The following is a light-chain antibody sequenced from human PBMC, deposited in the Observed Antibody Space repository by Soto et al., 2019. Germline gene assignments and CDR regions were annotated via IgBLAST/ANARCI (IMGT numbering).Light chain of an antibody. CDR2: GNS. V-gene: IGLV1-40*01. CDR1: SSNIGAGYD. J-gene: IGLJ2*01. Sequence: QSVLTQPPSVSGAPGQRVTISCTGSSSNIGAGYDVHWYQQLPGTAPKLLIYGNSNRPSGVPDRFSGSKSGTSASLAITGLQAEDEADYYCQCYDSSLSVHVVFGGGTKVTVL. CDR3: QCYDSSLSVHVV.